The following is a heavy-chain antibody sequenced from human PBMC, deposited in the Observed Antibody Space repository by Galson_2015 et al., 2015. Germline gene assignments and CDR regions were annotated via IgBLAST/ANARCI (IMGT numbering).Heavy chain of an antibody. J-gene: IGHJ4*02. Sequence: SVKVSCKASGYTFTSYGISWVRQAPGQGLEWMGWISAYNGNTNYAQKLQGRVTMTTDTSTSTAYMELRSLRSDDTAVYYCARSTRPLRFLEWLPFDYWGQGTLVTVSS. D-gene: IGHD3-3*01. CDR3: ARSTRPLRFLEWLPFDY. V-gene: IGHV1-18*01. CDR1: GYTFTSYG. CDR2: ISAYNGNT.